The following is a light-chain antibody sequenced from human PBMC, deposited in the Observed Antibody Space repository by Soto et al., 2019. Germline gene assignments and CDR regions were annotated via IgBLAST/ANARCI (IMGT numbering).Light chain of an antibody. J-gene: IGKJ4*01. V-gene: IGKV1-39*01. Sequence: DIQMTQSPSSLSASVGDRVTITCRASQGINNYLNWYQQKPGKAPKLLIYAASSLKSGVPSRFSGSGSGTDFSITISSLQPEDFATYYCQQSSSTPLTFGGGTRVEIK. CDR3: QQSSSTPLT. CDR1: QGINNY. CDR2: AAS.